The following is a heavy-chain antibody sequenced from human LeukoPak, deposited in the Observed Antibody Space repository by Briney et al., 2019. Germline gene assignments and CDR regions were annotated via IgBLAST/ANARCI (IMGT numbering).Heavy chain of an antibody. CDR3: AKPTPXXXTXAGGFDL. Sequence: GGSLRLSCAGSGFTFTNFAMTWVRQAPGKGLEWVSSMGPSGDTYYVDSVKGRFSISRDASKNTMYLQMSTLRADDTAVYFCAKPTPXXXTXAGGFDLWGQGTMVTV. CDR2: MGPSGDT. D-gene: IGHD2-15*01. J-gene: IGHJ3*01. CDR1: GFTFTNFA. V-gene: IGHV3-23*01.